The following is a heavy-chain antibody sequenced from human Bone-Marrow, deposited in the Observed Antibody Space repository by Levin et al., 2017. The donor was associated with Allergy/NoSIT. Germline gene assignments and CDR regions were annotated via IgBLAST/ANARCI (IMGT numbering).Heavy chain of an antibody. J-gene: IGHJ4*02. D-gene: IGHD6-13*01. Sequence: SETLSLTCSVSGGSVTSGDYYWSWIRKPPGKGLEWIGFIHSSGSTNYIPSLKSRVTMTHDTSKNQLSLSLTSVTAADTAVYYCARVSAAGGTRLFDYWGQGTLVTVSS. V-gene: IGHV4-61*08. CDR3: ARVSAAGGTRLFDY. CDR1: GGSVTSGDYY. CDR2: IHSSGST.